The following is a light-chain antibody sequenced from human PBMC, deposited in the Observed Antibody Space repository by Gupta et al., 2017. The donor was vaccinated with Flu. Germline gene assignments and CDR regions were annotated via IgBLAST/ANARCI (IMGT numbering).Light chain of an antibody. CDR1: QGISSY. V-gene: IGKV1-9*01. CDR2: AAS. CDR3: QQRNSYPLT. J-gene: IGKJ5*01. Sequence: DIQLTQSPSFLSASVGDRVTITCRASQGISSYLAWYQQKPGKAPKLLIYAASTLQSGVPSRFSGSGSGTEFTLTISSLQPEDFATYYCQQRNSYPLTFGEGTQMEIK.